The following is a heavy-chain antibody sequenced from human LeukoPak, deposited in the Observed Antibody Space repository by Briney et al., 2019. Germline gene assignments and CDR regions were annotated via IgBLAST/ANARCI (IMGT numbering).Heavy chain of an antibody. CDR1: KFTFSSYA. CDR2: ISYDGGNK. D-gene: IGHD6-13*01. J-gene: IGHJ5*02. CDR3: ARVVDSSSWSSRWFDP. Sequence: GRSLRLSCAASKFTFSSYAMHWVRQAPGKGLEWVAVISYDGGNKYYADSVKGRFTISRDKSKNTLYLQMNSLRAEDTAVYYCARVVDSSSWSSRWFDPWGQGTLVTVSS. V-gene: IGHV3-30-3*01.